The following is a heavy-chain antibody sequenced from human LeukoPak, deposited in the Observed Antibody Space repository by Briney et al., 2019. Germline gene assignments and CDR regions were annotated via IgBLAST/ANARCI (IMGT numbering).Heavy chain of an antibody. CDR2: INSDGSST. Sequence: SGGSLRLSCAASGFTFSSYWMHWVRQAPGKRLVWVSRINSDGSSTSYADSVKGRFTISRDDAKNTLYLQMNSLRAEDTAVYYCARAGVAVAYFYYFDYWGQGSLVTVSS. CDR3: ARAGVAVAYFYYFDY. CDR1: GFTFSSYW. J-gene: IGHJ4*02. V-gene: IGHV3-74*01. D-gene: IGHD6-19*01.